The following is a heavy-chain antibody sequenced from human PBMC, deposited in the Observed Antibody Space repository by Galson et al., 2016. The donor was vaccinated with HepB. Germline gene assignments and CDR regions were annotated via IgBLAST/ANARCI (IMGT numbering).Heavy chain of an antibody. Sequence: SVKVSCKASGYTFTSYGISWVRQAPGQGLEWMGWISAYNGNTNYAQKFQGRVTMTTDTSTSTAYMELRSLRSDDTAVYCCARGPRKGGYYWSYYFDYWGQGTLVTVSS. CDR2: ISAYNGNT. J-gene: IGHJ4*02. CDR1: GYTFTSYG. V-gene: IGHV1-18*01. CDR3: ARGPRKGGYYWSYYFDY. D-gene: IGHD3-22*01.